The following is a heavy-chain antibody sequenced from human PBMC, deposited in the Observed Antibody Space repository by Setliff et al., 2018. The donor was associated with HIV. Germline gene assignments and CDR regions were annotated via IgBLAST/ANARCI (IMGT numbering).Heavy chain of an antibody. CDR1: GDSITSGGYS. CDR2: IYYSGRTSHSGST. D-gene: IGHD3-22*01. V-gene: IGHV4-30-4*08. J-gene: IGHJ5*02. CDR3: ARENGWLFGWFDP. Sequence: SETLSLTCTVFGDSITSGGYSWTWIRQPPGKALEWVGYIYYSGRTSHSGSTYYNPSVASRITISGDTSKNQFSLKLTSVTAADTAIYYCARENGWLFGWFDPWGQGTPVTVSS.